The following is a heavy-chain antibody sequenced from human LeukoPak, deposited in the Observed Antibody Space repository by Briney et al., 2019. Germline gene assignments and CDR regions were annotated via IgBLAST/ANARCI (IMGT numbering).Heavy chain of an antibody. D-gene: IGHD1-26*01. CDR1: GFTFSSYW. V-gene: IGHV3-74*01. CDR3: ISEVGKGSH. Sequence: GGSLRLSCAASGFTFSSYWMHWVRQAPGKGLVWVSNIKSDGSNINYADSVKGRFTISRDNAKNTLYLQMNSLRAEDAAVYYCISEVGKGSHWGQGTLVTVSS. CDR2: IKSDGSNI. J-gene: IGHJ4*02.